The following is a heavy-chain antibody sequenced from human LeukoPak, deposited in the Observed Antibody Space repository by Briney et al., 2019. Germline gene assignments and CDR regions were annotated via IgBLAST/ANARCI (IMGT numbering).Heavy chain of an antibody. V-gene: IGHV3-30*18. CDR3: AKDPVDYGDYEGYFDY. Sequence: GGSLRLSCAASGFTFSSYGMHWVRQAPGKGLEWVAVISYDGSNKYYADSVKGRFTISRDNSKNTLYLQMNSLRAEDTAVYYCAKDPVDYGDYEGYFDYWGQGTLVTVSS. D-gene: IGHD4-17*01. CDR2: ISYDGSNK. CDR1: GFTFSSYG. J-gene: IGHJ4*02.